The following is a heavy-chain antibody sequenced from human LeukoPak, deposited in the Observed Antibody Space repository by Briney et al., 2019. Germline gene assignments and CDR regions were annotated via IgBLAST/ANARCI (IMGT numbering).Heavy chain of an antibody. CDR2: ISSSSSYI. CDR1: GFTFSSYS. J-gene: IGHJ4*02. V-gene: IGHV3-21*01. CDR3: ARDQEVKIVGAPPGY. D-gene: IGHD1-26*01. Sequence: GGSLRLSCAASGFTFSSYSMNWVRQAPGKGLEWVSSISSSSSYIYYADSVKGRFTFSRDNAKNSLYLQMNSLRAEDTAVYYCARDQEVKIVGAPPGYWGQGTLVTVSS.